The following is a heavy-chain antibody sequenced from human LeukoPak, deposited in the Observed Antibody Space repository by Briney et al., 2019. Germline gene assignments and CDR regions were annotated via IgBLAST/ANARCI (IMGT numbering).Heavy chain of an antibody. CDR1: GGSISSYY. CDR2: IYYSGST. V-gene: IGHV4-59*01. J-gene: IGHJ3*02. D-gene: IGHD3-22*01. CDR3: ATNYDSSGYLLDYAFDI. Sequence: SETLALTCTVSGGSISSYYWSWIRQPPGKGLEWIGYIYYSGSTNYNPSLKSRLTISVDTSKNQFCLKLSSVTPADTAVYYCATNYDSSGYLLDYAFDIWGQGTMVTVSS.